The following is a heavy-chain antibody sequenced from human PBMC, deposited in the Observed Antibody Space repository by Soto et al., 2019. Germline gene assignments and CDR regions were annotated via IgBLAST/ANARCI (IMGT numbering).Heavy chain of an antibody. D-gene: IGHD4-17*01. CDR2: IYYSGST. CDR3: ARAVRVSTVMRYGWFDP. Sequence: PSEALSLPCTLSAGSVSSGSYYWIWILQPPEKGLEWIGYIYYSGSTNYNPSLKSRVTISVDTSKNQFSLKLSSVTAADTAVYYCARAVRVSTVMRYGWFDPWGQGNLVTVSS. J-gene: IGHJ5*02. V-gene: IGHV4-61*01. CDR1: AGSVSSGSYY.